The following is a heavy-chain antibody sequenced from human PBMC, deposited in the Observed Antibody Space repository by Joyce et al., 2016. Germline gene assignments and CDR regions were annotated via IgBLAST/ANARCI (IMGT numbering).Heavy chain of an antibody. Sequence: QLQLQESGPGLVNPSETLSLTCTVSGGSISSSSYYWGGIRQPRGKGLEWIGSIYYSGGTYYNPSITGRVTISVDTSKNQFSLKLSSVTAADTAVYYCARRRDGSGYYPFDYWGQGTLVTVSS. CDR2: IYYSGGT. V-gene: IGHV4-39*01. J-gene: IGHJ4*02. CDR3: ARRRDGSGYYPFDY. CDR1: GGSISSSSYY. D-gene: IGHD3-22*01.